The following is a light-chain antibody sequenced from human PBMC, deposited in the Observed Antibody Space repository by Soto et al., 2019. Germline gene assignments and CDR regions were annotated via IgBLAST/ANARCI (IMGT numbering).Light chain of an antibody. V-gene: IGLV2-8*01. Sequence: QSALTQPPSASGSPGQSVTISCTGTKNDIGVYDFVSWYQHHPGKAPRLIIYEVVQRPSGVPDRFSGSKSGNTASLTVSGLQAADEADYFCTSYAGSNTYVFGSRTKVTVL. CDR2: EVV. CDR3: TSYAGSNTYV. J-gene: IGLJ1*01. CDR1: KNDIGVYDF.